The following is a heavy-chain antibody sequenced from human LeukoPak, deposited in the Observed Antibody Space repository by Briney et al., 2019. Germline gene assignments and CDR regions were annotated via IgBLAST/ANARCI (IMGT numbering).Heavy chain of an antibody. Sequence: SETLSLTCTVSGGSISNYYWSWIRQPPGKGLEWIGYIYYSGSTNYNPSLKSRVTISVDKSKNQFSLKLSSVTAADTAVYYCARSITMVRGVIIINWFDPWGQGTLVTVSS. CDR2: IYYSGST. J-gene: IGHJ5*02. V-gene: IGHV4-59*12. CDR3: ARSITMVRGVIIINWFDP. D-gene: IGHD3-10*01. CDR1: GGSISNYY.